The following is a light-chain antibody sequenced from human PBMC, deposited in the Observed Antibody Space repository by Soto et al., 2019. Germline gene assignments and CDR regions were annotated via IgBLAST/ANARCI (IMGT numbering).Light chain of an antibody. Sequence: QCVLTQPASVSGSPGQSITISYTGTTSDIGGYYFVSWYQQHPGKAPKLMIYDVSNRPSGVSNRFSGFKSGNTASLTISGFQAEDEADYYCSSYRSSNTPFVFVTGTKVTVL. CDR1: TSDIGGYYF. V-gene: IGLV2-14*01. CDR3: SSYRSSNTPFV. J-gene: IGLJ1*01. CDR2: DVS.